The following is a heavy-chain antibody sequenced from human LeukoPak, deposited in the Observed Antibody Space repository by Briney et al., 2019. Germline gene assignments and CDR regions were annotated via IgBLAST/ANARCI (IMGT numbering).Heavy chain of an antibody. CDR2: IYSGGST. V-gene: IGHV3-66*01. CDR1: GXXXXSNF. J-gene: IGHJ4*02. CDR3: AREAVPGSRAFDF. Sequence: GGSLRLSCAASGXXXXSNFXSWVRQVXXXXXXXVSVIYSGGSTYYADSVKGRFTISRDNSKNTLYLQMNGLRAEDTAVYYCAREAVPGSRAFDFWGRGNLVTVSS. D-gene: IGHD6-19*01.